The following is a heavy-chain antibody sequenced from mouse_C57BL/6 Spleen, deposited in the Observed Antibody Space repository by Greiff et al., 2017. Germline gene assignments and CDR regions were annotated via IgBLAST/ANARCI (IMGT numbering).Heavy chain of an antibody. CDR1: GFTFSDYG. J-gene: IGHJ2*01. Sequence: EVKLMESGGGLVKPGGSLKLSCAASGFTFSDYGMHWVRQAPEKGLEWVAYISSGSSTIYYADTVKGRVTIVRDNAKNTLFLQMTSLRSEDTAMYYCARPYYNGGSSLDYWGQGTTLTVSS. CDR3: ARPYYNGGSSLDY. D-gene: IGHD1-1*01. CDR2: ISSGSSTI. V-gene: IGHV5-17*01.